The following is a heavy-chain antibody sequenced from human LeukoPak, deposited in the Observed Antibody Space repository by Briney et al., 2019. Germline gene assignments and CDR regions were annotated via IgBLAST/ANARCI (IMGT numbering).Heavy chain of an antibody. Sequence: ASVKVSCKALGYTFTRYGISWVRQAPGQGLQWLGWISASNGNTNYAQKFRDRATMSTDTSTGTAYLDVRSLTSDDTAVYYCARDHSNWNYAPDFWGQGTLVIVSS. D-gene: IGHD1-7*01. CDR3: ARDHSNWNYAPDF. CDR1: GYTFTRYG. J-gene: IGHJ4*02. CDR2: ISASNGNT. V-gene: IGHV1-18*01.